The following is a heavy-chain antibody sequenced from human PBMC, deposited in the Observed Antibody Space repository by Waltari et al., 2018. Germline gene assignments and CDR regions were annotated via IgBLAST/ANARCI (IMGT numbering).Heavy chain of an antibody. V-gene: IGHV4-59*11. CDR1: GGSISSHY. D-gene: IGHD1-26*01. Sequence: QVQLQESGPGLVKPSETLSLTCTVSGGSISSHYWSWLRQPPGKGLEWIGYIYYSGSTNYNPSLNSRVTISGDTSKTQFSLKLSSVTAADTAVYYCARLRVGAPGDAFDIWGQGTMVTVSS. CDR3: ARLRVGAPGDAFDI. CDR2: IYYSGST. J-gene: IGHJ3*02.